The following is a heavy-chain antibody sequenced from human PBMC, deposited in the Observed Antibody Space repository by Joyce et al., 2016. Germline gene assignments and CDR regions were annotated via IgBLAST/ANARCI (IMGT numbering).Heavy chain of an antibody. J-gene: IGHJ4*02. D-gene: IGHD7-27*01. CDR2: IHGGNGDT. CDR3: ARGFWGSDY. Sequence: QVQLVLSGAEEKKPGASIILSCKTSGYTFTNYAMHWVRQAPGQGLEWMGWIHGGNGDTRYSQKLQGRVTITRDTSASTGFMQLNSLTFEDTAIYYCARGFWGSDYWGQGALVTVSS. CDR1: GYTFTNYA. V-gene: IGHV1-3*05.